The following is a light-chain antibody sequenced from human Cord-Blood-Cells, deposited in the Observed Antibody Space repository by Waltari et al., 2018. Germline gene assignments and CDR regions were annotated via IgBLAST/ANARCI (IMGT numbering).Light chain of an antibody. CDR1: QSISSW. V-gene: IGKV1-5*03. CDR3: QQYNSYSFT. Sequence: DIQMTQSPSTLSASVGESVTITCRASQSISSWLAWYQQKPEKAPKLLIYKASSLESAVPSRFSGSGSGTEFTLTISSLQPDDFATYYCQQYNSYSFTFGPGTKVDIK. J-gene: IGKJ3*01. CDR2: KAS.